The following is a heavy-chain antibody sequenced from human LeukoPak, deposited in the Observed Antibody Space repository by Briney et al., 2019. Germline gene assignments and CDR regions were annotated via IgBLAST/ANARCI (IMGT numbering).Heavy chain of an antibody. V-gene: IGHV4-59*02. D-gene: IGHD3-10*01. J-gene: IGHJ6*02. CDR3: AREKISMVRGVRDGLDV. Sequence: SETLSLTCIVSGVAINGGSASTHYWSWFRQPPGKGLEWIGYIRYSGSTDYNPSLKSRVTISVDTSKNQLSLKLRSVTAADTAVYYCAREKISMVRGVRDGLDVWGQGTTVTVSS. CDR1: GVAINGGSASTHY. CDR2: IRYSGST.